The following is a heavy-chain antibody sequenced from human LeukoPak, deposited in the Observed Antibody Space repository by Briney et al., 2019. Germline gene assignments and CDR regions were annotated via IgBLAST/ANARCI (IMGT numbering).Heavy chain of an antibody. CDR3: AKVGAMVL. V-gene: IGHV1-2*02. Sequence: ASVKVSCKASGYTFTGYYMHWVRQAPGQGLERMGWINPNSGGTNYAQKFQGRVTMTRDKSITTAYMDLSSLTSDDTAVYYCAKVGAMVLWGQGTQVTVSS. J-gene: IGHJ4*02. D-gene: IGHD3-10*01. CDR2: INPNSGGT. CDR1: GYTFTGYY.